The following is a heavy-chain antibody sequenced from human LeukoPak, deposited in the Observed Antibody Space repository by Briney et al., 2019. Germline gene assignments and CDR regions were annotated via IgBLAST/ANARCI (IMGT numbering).Heavy chain of an antibody. V-gene: IGHV4-34*01. CDR1: GGSFSGYY. Sequence: SETLSLTCAVYGGSFSGYYWSWIRQPPGKGLEWIGEINHSGSTNYNPSLKSRVTISVDTSKNQFSLKLSSVTAADTAVYYCASQRAYSSSWYFFDYWGQGTLVTVSS. D-gene: IGHD6-13*01. CDR2: INHSGST. J-gene: IGHJ4*02. CDR3: ASQRAYSSSWYFFDY.